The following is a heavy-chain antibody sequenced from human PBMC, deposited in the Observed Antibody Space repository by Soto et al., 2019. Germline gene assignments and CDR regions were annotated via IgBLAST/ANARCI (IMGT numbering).Heavy chain of an antibody. V-gene: IGHV1-18*04. CDR1: GYTFSRHG. CDR2: SGNT. Sequence: QVQLVQSGAEVKKPGASVTVSCKASGYTFSRHGISWVRQAPGQGLEWMAWSGNTNYAQKFQGRLTLTTNTSTRTAYMELRSLRSDDTAVYYCARGADDFSSGYYYEYWGQGTLVTVSS. CDR3: ARGADDFSSGYYYEY. J-gene: IGHJ4*02. D-gene: IGHD3-3*01.